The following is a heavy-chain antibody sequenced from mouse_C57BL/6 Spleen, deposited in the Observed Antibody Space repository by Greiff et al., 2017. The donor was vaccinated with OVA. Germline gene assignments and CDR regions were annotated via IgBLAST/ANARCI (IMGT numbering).Heavy chain of an antibody. CDR1: GFTFSDYY. CDR3: ARGEPFFAY. V-gene: IGHV5-16*01. Sequence: DVKLVESEGGLVQPGSSMKLSCTASGFTFSDYYMAWVRQVPEKGLEWVANINYDGSSTYYLDSLKSRFIISRDNAKNILYLQMSSLKSEDTATYYCARGEPFFAYWGQGTLVTVSA. CDR2: INYDGSST. J-gene: IGHJ3*01.